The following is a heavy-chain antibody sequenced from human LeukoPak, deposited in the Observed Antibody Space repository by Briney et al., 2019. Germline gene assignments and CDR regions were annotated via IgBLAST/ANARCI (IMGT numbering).Heavy chain of an antibody. CDR1: GYTFTSYY. CDR2: INPSGGST. V-gene: IGHV1-46*01. D-gene: IGHD6-6*01. CDR3: ARTAARRFDY. Sequence: ASVKVSCKASGYTFTSYYMHWVRQAPGQGLEWMGIINPSGGSTSYAQKFQGRVTMTEDTSTSTVYMELSSLRSDDTAVYYCARTAARRFDYWGQGTLVTVSS. J-gene: IGHJ4*02.